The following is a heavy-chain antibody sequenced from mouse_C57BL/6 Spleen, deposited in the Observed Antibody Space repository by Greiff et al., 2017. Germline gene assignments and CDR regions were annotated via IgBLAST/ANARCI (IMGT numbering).Heavy chain of an antibody. CDR2: ISYDGSN. CDR1: GYSITSGYY. J-gene: IGHJ3*01. Sequence: EVQLQQSGPGLVKPSQSLSLTCSVTGYSITSGYYWNWIRQFPGNKLEWMGYISYDGSNNYNPSLKNRISITRDTSKNQFFLMLNSVTTEDTATYNCARVGDYGETWFAYWGQGTLVTVSA. CDR3: ARVGDYGETWFAY. D-gene: IGHD2-4*01. V-gene: IGHV3-6*01.